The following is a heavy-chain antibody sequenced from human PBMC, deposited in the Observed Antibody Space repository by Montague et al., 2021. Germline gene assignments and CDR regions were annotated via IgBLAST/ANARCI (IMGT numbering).Heavy chain of an antibody. J-gene: IGHJ6*03. CDR2: VYHGGRT. Sequence: SETLSLTCTVSRSLINSDYYWGWIRQPPGKGLEWMGSVYHGGRTYYNPSLKSRVTISVDTSNNHFSLKLGSVTAADTAMHYCARERDRYYYMDIWGKGTTITVSS. CDR1: RSLINSDYY. V-gene: IGHV4-38-2*02. CDR3: ARERDRYYYMDI.